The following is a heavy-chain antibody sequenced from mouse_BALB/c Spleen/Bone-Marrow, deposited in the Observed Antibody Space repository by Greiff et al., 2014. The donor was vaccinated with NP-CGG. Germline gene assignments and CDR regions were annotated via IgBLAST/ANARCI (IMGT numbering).Heavy chain of an antibody. CDR3: ARDTMDY. J-gene: IGHJ4*01. CDR1: GYTFTSYY. V-gene: IGHV1S56*01. CDR2: IYPGNVNT. Sequence: QVHVKQSGPELVKPGASVRISCKASGYTFTSYYIHWVKQRPGQGLEWIGWIYPGNVNTKNNEKFKGKATLTADKSSSTAYTQLSSLTSEDSAVYFCARDTMDYWGQGTSVTVSS.